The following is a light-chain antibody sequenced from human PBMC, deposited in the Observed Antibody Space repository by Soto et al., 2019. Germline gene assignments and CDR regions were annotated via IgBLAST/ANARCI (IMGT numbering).Light chain of an antibody. CDR1: SSDVGGYNY. J-gene: IGLJ3*02. CDR3: SSYAGSNNRV. V-gene: IGLV2-8*01. Sequence: QSVLTQPPSTSGSPGQSVTISCTGTSSDVGGYNYVSWYQQHPGKAPKLMIYDVTKRPSGVPDRFSGSKSGNTASLTVSGLQAEDEADYYCSSYAGSNNRVFGGETKLTVL. CDR2: DVT.